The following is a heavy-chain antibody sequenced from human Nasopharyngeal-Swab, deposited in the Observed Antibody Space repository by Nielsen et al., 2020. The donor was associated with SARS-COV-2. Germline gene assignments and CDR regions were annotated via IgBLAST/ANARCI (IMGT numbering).Heavy chain of an antibody. D-gene: IGHD3-3*01. J-gene: IGHJ4*02. Sequence: GGSLRLSCVASGFTFGDYAMSWFRQAPGKGLEWVGFIRSKAFGGTTEYAASVKGRFTISRDDSKSIAYLQMNSLKTEDTAVYYCTRGDFWSGYYYDYWGQGTLVTVSS. CDR2: IRSKAFGGTT. CDR1: GFTFGDYA. CDR3: TRGDFWSGYYYDY. V-gene: IGHV3-49*03.